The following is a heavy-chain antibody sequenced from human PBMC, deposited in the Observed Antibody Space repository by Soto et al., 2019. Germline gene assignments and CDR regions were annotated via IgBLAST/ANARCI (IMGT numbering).Heavy chain of an antibody. J-gene: IGHJ4*02. CDR1: GYTFTSYA. CDR3: ARRGDEEWLLSY. V-gene: IGHV1-3*01. CDR2: INVGNGNT. D-gene: IGHD6-19*01. Sequence: QVRLVQSGAEVKKPGASVKVSCKASGYTFTSYAIHWVRQAPGQRLEWMGWINVGNGNTKYSQKFQGRVTITRDTAASTAYMELSSLRSEDTAVYYCARRGDEEWLLSYWCQGTLVTVSS.